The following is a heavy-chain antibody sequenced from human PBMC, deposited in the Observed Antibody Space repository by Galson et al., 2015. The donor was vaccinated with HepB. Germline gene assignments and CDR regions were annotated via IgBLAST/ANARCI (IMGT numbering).Heavy chain of an antibody. CDR1: GFTFSSYG. J-gene: IGHJ4*02. Sequence: SLRLSCAASGFTFSSYGMHWVRQAPGKGLEWVAVIWYDGSNKYYADSVKGRFTISRDNSKNTLYLQMNSLRAEDTAVYYCARDSSIMTVMVTGGFDYWGQGTLVTVSS. V-gene: IGHV3-33*01. CDR2: IWYDGSNK. CDR3: ARDSSIMTVMVTGGFDY. D-gene: IGHD5-18*01.